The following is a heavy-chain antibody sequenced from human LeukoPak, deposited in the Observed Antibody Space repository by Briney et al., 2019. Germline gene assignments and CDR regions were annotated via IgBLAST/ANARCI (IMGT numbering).Heavy chain of an antibody. Sequence: GGSLRLSCEASGFTLNTYWMYWVRQAPGKGLLWVSRINSDGGGTTYADSVKGRFSISRDNAKNTLFLHMNSLRAEDTGVYYCARGINSGWYSPGIDYWGQGTLVTVYS. CDR2: INSDGGGT. CDR3: ARGINSGWYSPGIDY. J-gene: IGHJ4*02. D-gene: IGHD6-19*01. CDR1: GFTLNTYW. V-gene: IGHV3-74*01.